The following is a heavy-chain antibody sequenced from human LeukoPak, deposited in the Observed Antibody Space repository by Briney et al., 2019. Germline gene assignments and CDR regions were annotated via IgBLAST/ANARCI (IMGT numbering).Heavy chain of an antibody. J-gene: IGHJ3*02. D-gene: IGHD2-15*01. CDR1: GGSISSSSYY. CDR3: TRGNVGYCSGGSCYSGVFDI. V-gene: IGHV4-39*07. Sequence: SETLSLTCTVSGGSISSSSYYWSWIRQSPGKGLDWIGEIYHSGSTNCNPSLKSRVTISVDTSKNQFSLKLNSVTAADTAVYYCTRGNVGYCSGGSCYSGVFDIWGQGTMVTVSS. CDR2: IYHSGST.